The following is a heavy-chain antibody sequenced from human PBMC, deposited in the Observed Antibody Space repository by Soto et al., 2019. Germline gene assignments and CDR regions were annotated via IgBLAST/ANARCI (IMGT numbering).Heavy chain of an antibody. CDR3: ARDAAAPSHWSVCYFDL. D-gene: IGHD6-13*01. V-gene: IGHV4-31*03. Sequence: SETLSLTCTVSGGSISSGGYYWSWIRQHPGKGLEWIGYIYYSGSTYYNPSLKSRVTISVDTSKNQFSLTLGSVTAAGAAVYYCARDAAAPSHWSVCYFDLWGRGTLVTVS. CDR2: IYYSGST. J-gene: IGHJ2*01. CDR1: GGSISSGGYY.